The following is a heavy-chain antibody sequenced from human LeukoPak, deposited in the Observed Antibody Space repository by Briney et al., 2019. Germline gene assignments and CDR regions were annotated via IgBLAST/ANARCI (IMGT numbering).Heavy chain of an antibody. V-gene: IGHV4-4*09. Sequence: PSETLSLTCTVSGDSISRYYWSWIRQPPGKGLEWIGYIYTSGGTNYIPSLKGRVTISIDTSKNQFSLKLSSVTAADSAVYYCARLTRLSASPDPYYLDYWGQGTLVTASS. CDR2: IYTSGGT. J-gene: IGHJ4*02. CDR3: ARLTRLSASPDPYYLDY. CDR1: GDSISRYY. D-gene: IGHD3-16*01.